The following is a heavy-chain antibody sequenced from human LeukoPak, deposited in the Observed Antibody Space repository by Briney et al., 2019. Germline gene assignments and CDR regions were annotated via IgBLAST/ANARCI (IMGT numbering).Heavy chain of an antibody. CDR3: ARDGTLGSGGFDY. CDR1: GGSISSDY. D-gene: IGHD2-15*01. J-gene: IGHJ4*02. CDR2: IYYSGST. Sequence: SETLSLTCTVSGGSISSDYWSWIRQLPGKGLEWIGYIYYSGSTNYNPSLKSRVTISVDTSKNQFSLKLSSVTAADTAVYYCARDGTLGSGGFDYWGQGTLVTVS. V-gene: IGHV4-59*01.